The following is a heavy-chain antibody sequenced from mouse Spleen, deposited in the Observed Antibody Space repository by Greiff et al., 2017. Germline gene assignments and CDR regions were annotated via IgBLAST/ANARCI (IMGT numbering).Heavy chain of an antibody. D-gene: IGHD4-1*01. CDR2: INYDGSST. V-gene: IGHV5-16*01. Sequence: DVQLVESEGGLVQPGSSMKLSCTASGFTFSDYYMAWVRQVPEKGLEWVANINYDGSSTYYLDSLKSRFIISRDNAKNILYLQMSSLKSEDTATYYCARELTGYFDYWGQGTTLTVSS. J-gene: IGHJ2*01. CDR3: ARELTGYFDY. CDR1: GFTFSDYY.